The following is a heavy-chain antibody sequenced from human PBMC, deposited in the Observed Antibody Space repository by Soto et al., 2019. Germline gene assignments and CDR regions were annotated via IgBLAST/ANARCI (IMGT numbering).Heavy chain of an antibody. CDR1: EFTVSRNS. V-gene: IGHV3-66*01. D-gene: IGHD2-21*02. Sequence: EVQLVESGGGLVQPGGSLRLSCAASEFTVSRNSMSWVRQAPGKGLEWVSVFYYSGTTYYADSVKGRFTISRDNSKNTLYLQMNSLRAEDTAVYYCARGWSVTAIPGYFDYWGQGTLVTVSS. CDR2: FYYSGTT. CDR3: ARGWSVTAIPGYFDY. J-gene: IGHJ4*02.